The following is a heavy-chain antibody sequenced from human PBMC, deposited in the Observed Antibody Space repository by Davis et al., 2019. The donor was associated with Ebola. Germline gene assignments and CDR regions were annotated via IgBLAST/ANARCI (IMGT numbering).Heavy chain of an antibody. CDR3: AKGLWAAAGSFDY. CDR1: GFTFSSYA. Sequence: GESLKISCAASGFTFSSYAMSWVRQAPGKGLEWVSAISGSGGSTYYADSVKGRFTISRDNSKNTLYLQMNSLRAEDTAVYYCAKGLWAAAGSFDYWGQGTLVTVSS. J-gene: IGHJ4*02. D-gene: IGHD6-13*01. V-gene: IGHV3-23*01. CDR2: ISGSGGST.